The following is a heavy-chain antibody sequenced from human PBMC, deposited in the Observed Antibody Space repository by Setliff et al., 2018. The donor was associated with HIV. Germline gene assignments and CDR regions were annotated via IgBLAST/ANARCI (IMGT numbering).Heavy chain of an antibody. V-gene: IGHV3-72*01. D-gene: IGHD3-10*01. J-gene: IGHJ6*03. CDR2: TRNKVNSYTT. CDR3: ARGRLLWSGSYYYYYMDV. CDR1: GFTFSDHY. Sequence: TGGSLRLSCAASGFTFSDHYMDWVRQAPGKGLEWVGRTRNKVNSYTTEYAASVKGRFTISRDDSKNSLYLQMNSLKTEDTAVYYCARGRLLWSGSYYYYYMDVWGKGTTVTV.